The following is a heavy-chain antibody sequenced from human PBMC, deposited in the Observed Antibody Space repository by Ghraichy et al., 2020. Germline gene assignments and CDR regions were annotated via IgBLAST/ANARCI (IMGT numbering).Heavy chain of an antibody. V-gene: IGHV1-2*02. CDR1: GYTFTGYY. J-gene: IGHJ5*02. CDR3: ARTRDTAMVTGKKNVNKNNWFDP. Sequence: ASVKVSCKASGYTFTGYYMHWVRQAPGQGLEWMGWINPNSGGTNYAQKFQGRVTMTRDTSISTAYMELSRLRSDDTAVYYCARTRDTAMVTGKKNVNKNNWFDPWGQGTLVTVSS. D-gene: IGHD5-18*01. CDR2: INPNSGGT.